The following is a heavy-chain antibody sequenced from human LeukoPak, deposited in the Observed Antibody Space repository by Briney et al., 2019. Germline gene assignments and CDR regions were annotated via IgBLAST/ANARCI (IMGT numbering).Heavy chain of an antibody. CDR1: GGTFSSYA. CDR3: ASNLGYCSSTSRNRKGYYGMAV. J-gene: IGHJ6*04. V-gene: IGHV1-69*06. Sequence: SVKVSCKASGGTFSSYAISWVRQAPGQGLEWMGGIIPIFGTANYAQKFQGRVTITADKSTSTAYMELSSLRSEDTAVYYCASNLGYCSSTSRNRKGYYGMAVWGKGTTVTVSS. CDR2: IIPIFGTA. D-gene: IGHD2-2*02.